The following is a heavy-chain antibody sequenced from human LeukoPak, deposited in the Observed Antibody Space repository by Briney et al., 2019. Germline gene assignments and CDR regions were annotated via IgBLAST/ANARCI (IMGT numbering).Heavy chain of an antibody. CDR1: GYTFTSYD. V-gene: IGHV1-8*01. Sequence: ASVKVSCKASGYTFTSYDINWVRQATGQGLEWMGWMNPNSGNTGYAQKFQGRVTMTRNTSVSTAYMELSSLRSEDTAVYYFARGRYYGSGSYYMPVDYWGQGTLVTVSS. CDR3: ARGRYYGSGSYYMPVDY. J-gene: IGHJ4*02. CDR2: MNPNSGNT. D-gene: IGHD3-10*01.